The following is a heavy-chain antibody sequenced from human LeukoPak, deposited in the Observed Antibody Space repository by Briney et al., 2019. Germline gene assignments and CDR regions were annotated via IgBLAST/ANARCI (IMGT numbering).Heavy chain of an antibody. Sequence: SETLSLTCTVSGGSISSYYWSWIRQPPGKGLEWIGYIYYSGSTNYNPSLKSRVTISVDTSKNQFSLKLSSVTAADTAVCYCARDFGGDYVGHFDYWGQGTLVTVSS. D-gene: IGHD4-17*01. CDR3: ARDFGGDYVGHFDY. CDR1: GGSISSYY. J-gene: IGHJ4*02. V-gene: IGHV4-59*01. CDR2: IYYSGST.